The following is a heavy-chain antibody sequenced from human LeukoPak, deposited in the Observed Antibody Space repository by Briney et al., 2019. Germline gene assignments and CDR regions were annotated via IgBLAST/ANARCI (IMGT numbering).Heavy chain of an antibody. CDR3: ARITSGWYPYFDY. V-gene: IGHV3-33*01. Sequence: GGSLRLSCAASGFTFSSYVMHWVRQAPGKGLEWGAVIWYDGSEKYYADSVKGRFIISRDNSKNTLYLQMNSLRAEDTAVYYCARITSGWYPYFDYWGQGALLTVSS. CDR2: IWYDGSEK. J-gene: IGHJ4*02. D-gene: IGHD6-19*01. CDR1: GFTFSSYV.